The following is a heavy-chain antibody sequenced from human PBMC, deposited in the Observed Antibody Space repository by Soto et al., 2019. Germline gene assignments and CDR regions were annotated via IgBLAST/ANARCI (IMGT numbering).Heavy chain of an antibody. CDR2: LIPMFGTT. J-gene: IGHJ6*02. CDR1: GGTFSSYS. V-gene: IGHV1-69*13. CDR3: ARITPAVAEYGMDV. Sequence: SVKVSCKASGGTFSSYSINWVRQAPGQGLEWMGRLIPMFGTTDYAQRFQGRVTFTADESTSTASMEVTNLTSEDTAVYYCARITPAVAEYGMDVWGQGTTVTVSS. D-gene: IGHD6-19*01.